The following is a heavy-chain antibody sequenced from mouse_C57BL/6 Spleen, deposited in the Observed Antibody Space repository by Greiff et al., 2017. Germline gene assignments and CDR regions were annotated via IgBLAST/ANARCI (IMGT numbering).Heavy chain of an antibody. CDR3: ATAGAWFAY. Sequence: EVHLVESGGGLVKPGGSLKLSCAASGFTFSDYGMHWVRQAPEKGLEWVAYISSGSSTIYYADTVKGRFTISRDNAKNTLFLQMTSLRSEDTAMYYCATAGAWFAYWGQGTLVTVSA. CDR2: ISSGSSTI. J-gene: IGHJ3*01. CDR1: GFTFSDYG. V-gene: IGHV5-17*01.